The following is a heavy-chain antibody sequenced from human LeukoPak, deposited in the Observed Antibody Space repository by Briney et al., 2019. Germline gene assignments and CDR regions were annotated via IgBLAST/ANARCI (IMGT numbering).Heavy chain of an antibody. V-gene: IGHV1-2*02. CDR1: GYTFTGYY. CDR2: INPNSGGT. J-gene: IGHJ5*02. CDR3: ARARIAAVGPSRYNWFDP. D-gene: IGHD6-13*01. Sequence: ASVKVSCKASGYTFTGYYMHWVRQAPGQGLEWMGWINPNSGGTNYAQKFQGRVTMTRDTSISTAYMELSRLRSDDTAVYYCARARIAAVGPSRYNWFDPWGQGTLVTVSS.